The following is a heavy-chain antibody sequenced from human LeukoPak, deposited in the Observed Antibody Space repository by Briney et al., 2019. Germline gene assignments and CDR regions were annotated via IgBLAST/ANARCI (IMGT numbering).Heavy chain of an antibody. D-gene: IGHD4-11*01. CDR1: GFTFSSYG. Sequence: GGSLRLSCAASGFTFSSYGMHWVRQAPGKGLEWVAFIRYDGSNKYYADSVKGRFTISRDNSKSTLYLQMNSLRAEDTAVYYCAKGKGSNYGVDYWGQGTLVTVSS. J-gene: IGHJ4*02. CDR2: IRYDGSNK. CDR3: AKGKGSNYGVDY. V-gene: IGHV3-30*02.